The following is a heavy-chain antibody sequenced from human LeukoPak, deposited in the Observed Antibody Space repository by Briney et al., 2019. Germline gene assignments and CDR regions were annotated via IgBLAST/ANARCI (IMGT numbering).Heavy chain of an antibody. J-gene: IGHJ4*02. Sequence: PGGSLRLSRAASGFTFSSYVMSWVRQAPGKGLECVSGISGSGGITYYADSVKGRCTISRDNSKTTLYLQMNSLRAGDAAVYYCAKDYRWLADYWGQGTLVTVSS. CDR3: AKDYRWLADY. CDR2: ISGSGGIT. CDR1: GFTFSSYV. V-gene: IGHV3-23*01. D-gene: IGHD6-19*01.